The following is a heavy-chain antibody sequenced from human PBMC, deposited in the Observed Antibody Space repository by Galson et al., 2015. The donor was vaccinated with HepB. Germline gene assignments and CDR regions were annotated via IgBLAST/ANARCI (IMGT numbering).Heavy chain of an antibody. CDR3: ARDTRFSYDGDYFLFGIGMDV. Sequence: QSGAEVKKPGASVKVSCKASGYTFTSYGISWVRQAPGQGLEWMGWISAYNGNTNYAQKLQGRVTMTTDTSTSTAYMELRSLRSDDTAVHYCARDTRFSYDGDYFLFGIGMDVWGQGTTVTVSS. J-gene: IGHJ6*02. CDR1: GYTFTSYG. CDR2: ISAYNGNT. D-gene: IGHD4-17*01. V-gene: IGHV1-18*04.